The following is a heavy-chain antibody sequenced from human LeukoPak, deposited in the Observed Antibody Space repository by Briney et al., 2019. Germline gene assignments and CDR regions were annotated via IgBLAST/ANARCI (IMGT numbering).Heavy chain of an antibody. Sequence: ASVKVSCKVSGHTLTELSMHWVRQAPGQGLEWMGIINPSGGSTSYAQKFQGRVTMTRDMSTSTVYMELSSLRSEDTAVYYCARGHYDFWSGYYSRYYYYYMDVWGKGTTVTVSS. D-gene: IGHD3-3*01. V-gene: IGHV1-46*01. CDR1: GHTLTELS. J-gene: IGHJ6*03. CDR3: ARGHYDFWSGYYSRYYYYYMDV. CDR2: INPSGGST.